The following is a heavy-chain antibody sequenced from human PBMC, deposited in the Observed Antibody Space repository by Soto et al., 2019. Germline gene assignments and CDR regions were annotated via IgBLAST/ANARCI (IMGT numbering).Heavy chain of an antibody. Sequence: SGPTLVKPTQTLTLTCTFSGFSLSTSGVGVGWIRQPPGKALEWLALIYWDDDKRYSPSLKSRLTITKDTSKNQVVLTMTNMDPVDTATYYCAHRPGPVVATIGGAARNWFDPWGQGTLVTVSS. CDR1: GFSLSTSGVG. CDR2: IYWDDDK. V-gene: IGHV2-5*02. J-gene: IGHJ5*02. D-gene: IGHD5-12*01. CDR3: AHRPGPVVATIGGAARNWFDP.